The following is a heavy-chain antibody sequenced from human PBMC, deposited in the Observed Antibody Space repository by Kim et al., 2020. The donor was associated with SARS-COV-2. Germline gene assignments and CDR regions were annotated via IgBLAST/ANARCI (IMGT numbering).Heavy chain of an antibody. V-gene: IGHV3-15*04. CDR1: GFTFSNAW. CDR2: IVSKIDGGTL. Sequence: GGSLRLSCAASGFTFSNAWLSWVRQAPGEGLEWVGRIVSKIDGGTLDYAAPVKGRFTISRDDSKDTLYLQMNGLKTGDTAVYYCTTSLIPPSFLNAFDIWGQGTMVTVSS. CDR3: TTSLIPPSFLNAFDI. D-gene: IGHD2-2*02. J-gene: IGHJ3*02.